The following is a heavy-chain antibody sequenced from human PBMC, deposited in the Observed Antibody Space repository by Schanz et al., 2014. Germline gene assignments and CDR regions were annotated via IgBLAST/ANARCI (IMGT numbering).Heavy chain of an antibody. CDR3: AKEGTVVSGSPRDY. D-gene: IGHD3-10*01. CDR2: ISSVGISK. J-gene: IGHJ4*02. CDR1: GFTFSAYG. Sequence: EVQLVESGGGLVQPGGSLRLSCAASGFTFSAYGMHWVRQAPGKGLEWVSYISSVGISKYYADPVKGRFTLSRDNSKNTLYLQMNSLIVEDTAVYYCAKEGTVVSGSPRDYWGRGTLVTVSS. V-gene: IGHV3-48*01.